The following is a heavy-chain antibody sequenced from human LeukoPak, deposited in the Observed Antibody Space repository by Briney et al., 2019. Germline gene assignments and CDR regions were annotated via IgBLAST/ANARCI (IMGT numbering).Heavy chain of an antibody. Sequence: GGSLRLSCEASGFTFSNNWMTWVRQAPGKGLEWVANVKQDGSEKYYVDSVKGRFTISRDNAKNSLYLQMNSLRAEDTAVYYCARAKYGGNSPFDYWGQGALVTVSS. CDR2: VKQDGSEK. V-gene: IGHV3-7*01. J-gene: IGHJ4*02. CDR3: ARAKYGGNSPFDY. CDR1: GFTFSNNW. D-gene: IGHD4-23*01.